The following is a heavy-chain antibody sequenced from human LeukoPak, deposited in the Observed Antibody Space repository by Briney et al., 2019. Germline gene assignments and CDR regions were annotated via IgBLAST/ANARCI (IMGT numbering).Heavy chain of an antibody. J-gene: IGHJ4*02. Sequence: GGSLRLSCAASGFTFSSFWMSWVRQAPGKGLEWVANIKEDGGVKNYVDSVKGRFTISRDNAKNSLYLQMNSMRVEDTAVYYCARDYLGLWGQGTLVTVSS. CDR1: GFTFSSFW. CDR3: ARDYLGL. CDR2: IKEDGGVK. V-gene: IGHV3-7*04.